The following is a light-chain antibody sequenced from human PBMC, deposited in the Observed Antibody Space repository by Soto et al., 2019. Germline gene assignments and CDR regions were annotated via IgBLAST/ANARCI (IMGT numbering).Light chain of an antibody. Sequence: QSVLTQPASVSGSPAQSITISCTGSSSDIGDYNFVSWYQQHPSKAPKLMIYGVSLRPSGVSDRFSGSKSGNTASLTISGLQAEDEADYYCSSYTSTSPPFLFGTGTKLTVL. J-gene: IGLJ1*01. CDR2: GVS. CDR1: SSDIGDYNF. V-gene: IGLV2-14*01. CDR3: SSYTSTSPPFL.